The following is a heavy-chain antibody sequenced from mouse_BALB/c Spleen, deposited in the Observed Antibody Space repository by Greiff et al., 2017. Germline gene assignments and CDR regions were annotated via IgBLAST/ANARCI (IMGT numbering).Heavy chain of an antibody. J-gene: IGHJ4*01. CDR3: ARRGTMMDYYAMDY. CDR1: GDSITSGY. D-gene: IGHD2-3*01. Sequence: EVKLMESGPSLVKPSQTLSLTCSVTGDSITSGYWNWIRKFPGNKLEYMGYISYSGSTYYNPSLKSRISITRDTSKNQYYLQLNSVTTEDTATYYCARRGTMMDYYAMDYWGQGTSVTVSS. CDR2: ISYSGST. V-gene: IGHV3-8*02.